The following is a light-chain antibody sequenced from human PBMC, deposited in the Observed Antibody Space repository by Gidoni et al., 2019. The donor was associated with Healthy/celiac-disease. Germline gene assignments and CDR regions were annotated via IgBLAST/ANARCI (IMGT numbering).Light chain of an antibody. V-gene: IGKV3-11*01. CDR3: QQRVTWPLT. Sequence: EIVLTQSPATLSLSPGERATLSCRASQSVSRYLAWYQQKPGQAPRLLIYDASNRVTGIPARFSGSGSGTEFTLTISSLEPEDFAVYYCQQRVTWPLTFXQXTRLEIK. CDR1: QSVSRY. CDR2: DAS. J-gene: IGKJ5*01.